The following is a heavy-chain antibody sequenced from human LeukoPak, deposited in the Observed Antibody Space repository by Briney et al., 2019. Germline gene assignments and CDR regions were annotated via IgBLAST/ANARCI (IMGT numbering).Heavy chain of an antibody. D-gene: IGHD1-26*01. J-gene: IGHJ4*02. CDR1: GFTFSSYA. V-gene: IGHV3-23*01. Sequence: GGSLRLSCSASGFTFSSYAMSWVRQAPGKGLEWVSAISGSGGSTYYADSVKGRFTISRDNSKNTLYLQMNSLRAEDTAAYYCAKARRSYLYYFDYWGQGTLVTVSS. CDR2: ISGSGGST. CDR3: AKARRSYLYYFDY.